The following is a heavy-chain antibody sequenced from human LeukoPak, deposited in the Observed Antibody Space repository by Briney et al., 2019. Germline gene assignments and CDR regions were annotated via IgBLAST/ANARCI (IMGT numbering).Heavy chain of an antibody. Sequence: ASVKVSCKASGYTFTSYGISWVRQAPGQGLEWMGWISAYNGNTNYAQKLQGRVTMTTDTSTSTAYMELRSLRSDDTAVYYCARGICDILTGYYKRWFDPWGQGILVTVSS. J-gene: IGHJ5*02. D-gene: IGHD3-9*01. CDR3: ARGICDILTGYYKRWFDP. V-gene: IGHV1-18*01. CDR2: ISAYNGNT. CDR1: GYTFTSYG.